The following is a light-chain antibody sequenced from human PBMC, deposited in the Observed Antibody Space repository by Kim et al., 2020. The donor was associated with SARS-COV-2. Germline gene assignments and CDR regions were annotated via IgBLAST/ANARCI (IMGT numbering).Light chain of an antibody. Sequence: ETVMTQSPATLSVSPGERVTLSCRASQSLSNNLAWYQHKPGQAPRLLFYAASVRATGIPARFSGSGSGTEFTLTISSLQLEDFAIYYCQKYNKGPPITFGQGTRLEIK. CDR2: AAS. V-gene: IGKV3-15*01. J-gene: IGKJ5*01. CDR3: QKYNKGPPIT. CDR1: QSLSNN.